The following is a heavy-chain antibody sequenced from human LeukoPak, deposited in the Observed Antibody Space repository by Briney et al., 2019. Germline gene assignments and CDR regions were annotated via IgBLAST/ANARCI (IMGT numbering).Heavy chain of an antibody. Sequence: SETLSLTFAVYGDSFSGYYWSWIRQPPGKGLEWIAEINHRGTTHYNPSLKSRVNISADTSKNQFSLHLDSVTAADTAVYYCARLYQGKRPPDYWGQGTLVTVSS. V-gene: IGHV4-34*01. CDR3: ARLYQGKRPPDY. J-gene: IGHJ4*02. D-gene: IGHD6-25*01. CDR2: INHRGTT. CDR1: GDSFSGYY.